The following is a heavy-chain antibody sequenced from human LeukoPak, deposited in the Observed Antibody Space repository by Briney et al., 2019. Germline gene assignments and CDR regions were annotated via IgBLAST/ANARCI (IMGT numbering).Heavy chain of an antibody. Sequence: ASVKVSCKAFGYTFTDFYIHWVRQAHGQGLEWMGWINPNSGDANYAQKFLGRVTMTRGTSVNTGYMELSRLTFDDTAMYYCVRDKYDFWRGLWAYWGQGTLITVSS. V-gene: IGHV1-2*02. CDR2: INPNSGDA. CDR1: GYTFTDFY. CDR3: VRDKYDFWRGLWAY. J-gene: IGHJ4*02. D-gene: IGHD3/OR15-3a*01.